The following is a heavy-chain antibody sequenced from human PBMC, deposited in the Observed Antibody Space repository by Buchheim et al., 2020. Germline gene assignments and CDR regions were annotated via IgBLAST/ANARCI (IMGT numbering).Heavy chain of an antibody. CDR2: INHSGST. J-gene: IGHJ4*02. D-gene: IGHD3-16*02. CDR1: GGSFSGYY. V-gene: IGHV4-34*01. CDR3: TTSQGGGYLFDS. Sequence: QVQLQQWGAGLLKPSETLSLTCAVYGGSFSGYYWSWIRQPPGKGLEWIGEINHSGSTNYNPSLKSRVSMSMDKSKNQFSLQLTSVTAADTAVHYCTTSQGGGYLFDSWGQGTL.